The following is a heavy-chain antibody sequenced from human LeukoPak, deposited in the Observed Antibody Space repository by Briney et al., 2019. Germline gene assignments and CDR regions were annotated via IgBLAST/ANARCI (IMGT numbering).Heavy chain of an antibody. Sequence: SYTVSLTYAVYGGCFSGYYWSGIRQPPAKGVEWIGEINHSGSTSYNPSLNSRVIISVDTSNHQFSLKLSSATAEATAEYYCARLIVGDTDFDHWGQGTLVTVSS. V-gene: IGHV4-34*01. J-gene: IGHJ1*01. CDR1: GGCFSGYY. CDR3: ARLIVGDTDFDH. CDR2: INHSGST. D-gene: IGHD1-26*01.